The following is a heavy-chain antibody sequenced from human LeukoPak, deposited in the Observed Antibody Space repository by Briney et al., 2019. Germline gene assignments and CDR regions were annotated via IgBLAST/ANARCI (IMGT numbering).Heavy chain of an antibody. V-gene: IGHV3-66*04. CDR3: ARRGHGYGSPFDY. D-gene: IGHD5-18*01. J-gene: IGHJ4*02. Sequence: GGSLRLSCAASGFTVSSDYMNWVRQAPGKGLEWVSMIYPDGNTFYTNSVKGRFTISRDNSKNTLDLQMSSLRAEDTAVYYCARRGHGYGSPFDYWGQGTLVTVSS. CDR2: IYPDGNT. CDR1: GFTVSSDY.